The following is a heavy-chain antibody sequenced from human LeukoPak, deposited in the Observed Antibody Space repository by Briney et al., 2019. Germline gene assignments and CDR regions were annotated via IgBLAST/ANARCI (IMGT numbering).Heavy chain of an antibody. CDR1: GYSFTSYW. CDR3: XRXXXTXXXTWFDP. V-gene: IGHV5-51*01. CDR2: IYPGDSDT. J-gene: IGHJ5*02. Sequence: GESLKISCKGSGYSFTSYWIGWVRQMPGKGLEWMGIIYPGDSDTRYSPSLQGQVTISADKSISTAYLQWSSLKASDTAMYYCXRXXXTXXXTWFDPWGQGTLXX.